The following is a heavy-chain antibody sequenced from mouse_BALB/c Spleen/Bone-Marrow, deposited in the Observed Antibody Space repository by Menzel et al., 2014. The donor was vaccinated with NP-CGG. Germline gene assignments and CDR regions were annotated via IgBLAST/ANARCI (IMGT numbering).Heavy chain of an antibody. V-gene: IGHV5-6-3*01. CDR1: GFTFSSYG. Sequence: VQLQQSGGGLVQPGGSLKLSCAASGFTFSSYGMSWVRQTPDKRLELVATINNNDGNTYYPDSVKGRFTISRDNAKNTLYLQMGSLKSEDTAMYYCARDNYGSRFDYWGQGTTLTVSS. D-gene: IGHD1-1*01. CDR2: INNNDGNT. CDR3: ARDNYGSRFDY. J-gene: IGHJ2*01.